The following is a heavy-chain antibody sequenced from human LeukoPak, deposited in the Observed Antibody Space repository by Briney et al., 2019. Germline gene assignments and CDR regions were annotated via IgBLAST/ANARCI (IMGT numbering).Heavy chain of an antibody. V-gene: IGHV1-46*01. CDR2: INPSGGST. J-gene: IGHJ4*02. Sequence: ASVKVSCKASGYTLTGFYIHWVRQAPGQGLEWMGIINPSGGSTSYAQKFQGRVTMTRDTSTSTVYMELSSLRSEDTAVYYCARDQGSYPLDYWGQGTLVTVSS. CDR3: ARDQGSYPLDY. D-gene: IGHD1-26*01. CDR1: GYTLTGFY.